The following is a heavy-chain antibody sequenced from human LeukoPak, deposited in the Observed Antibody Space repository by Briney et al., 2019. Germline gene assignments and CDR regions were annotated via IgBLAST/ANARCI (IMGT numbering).Heavy chain of an antibody. V-gene: IGHV3-30*18. CDR1: GFTLSNYG. CDR2: ISYDGSNK. CDR3: ANTPYSGSYWYFDY. D-gene: IGHD1-26*01. J-gene: IGHJ4*02. Sequence: PGGSLRLSCAASGFTLSNYGMHWVRQTPGKGLEWVAVISYDGSNKYYADSVKGRFTISRDNSKNTLYLRMNSLRAEDTAVYYCANTPYSGSYWYFDYWGQGTLVTVSS.